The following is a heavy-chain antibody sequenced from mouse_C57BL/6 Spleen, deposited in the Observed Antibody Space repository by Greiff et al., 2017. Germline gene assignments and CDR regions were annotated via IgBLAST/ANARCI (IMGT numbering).Heavy chain of an antibody. Sequence: QVQLQQSGAELARPGASVKLSCKASGYTFTSYGISWVKQRTGQGLEWIGEIYPRSGNNYYNEKFKGKATLTADKSSSTAYMELRSLTSEDSAVYFCARGRSTTDYAMDYWGQGTSVTVSS. CDR3: ARGRSTTDYAMDY. CDR1: GYTFTSYG. D-gene: IGHD1-1*01. CDR2: IYPRSGNN. J-gene: IGHJ4*01. V-gene: IGHV1-81*01.